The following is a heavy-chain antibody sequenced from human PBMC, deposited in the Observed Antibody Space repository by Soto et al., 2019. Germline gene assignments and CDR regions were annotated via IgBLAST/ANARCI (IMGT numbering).Heavy chain of an antibody. J-gene: IGHJ4*02. CDR3: ARDRHYYDSSGYYYFDY. CDR2: IKQDGSEK. CDR1: GFTFSSYW. D-gene: IGHD3-22*01. V-gene: IGHV3-7*03. Sequence: PVGSLRLSCAASGFTFSSYWMSWVRQAPGKGLEWVANIKQDGSEKYYVDSVKGRFTISRDNAKNSLYLQMNSLRAEDTAVYYCARDRHYYDSSGYYYFDYWGQGTLVTVS.